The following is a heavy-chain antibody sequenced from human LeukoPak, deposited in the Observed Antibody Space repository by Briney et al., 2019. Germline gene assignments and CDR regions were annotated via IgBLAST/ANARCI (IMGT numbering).Heavy chain of an antibody. Sequence: PSETLSLTCAVYGGSLSGYCWSWIRQPPGKGMEWIGEINHSGSTNYNPALKSRVTISVATSKNQFSLKLSSGTAADTAVHYCASGNDYPYYYYYMDVWGKGTTVTVSS. V-gene: IGHV4-34*01. CDR1: GGSLSGYC. D-gene: IGHD4-11*01. CDR2: INHSGST. J-gene: IGHJ6*03. CDR3: ASGNDYPYYYYYMDV.